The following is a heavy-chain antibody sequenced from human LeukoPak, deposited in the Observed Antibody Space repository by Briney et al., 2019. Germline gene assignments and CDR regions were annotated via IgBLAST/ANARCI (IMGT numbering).Heavy chain of an antibody. CDR2: ISASGNT. CDR3: ARQGVATAIDY. D-gene: IGHD2-21*02. J-gene: IGHJ4*02. V-gene: IGHV4-4*07. CDR1: GGSISNYY. Sequence: KPSETLSLTCTVSGGSISNYYWSWIRQPAGKGLEWIGRISASGNTNYNPSLKSRVTMSVDTSMNLFALKLSSATAADTAVYYCARQGVATAIDYWGQGTLVTVSS.